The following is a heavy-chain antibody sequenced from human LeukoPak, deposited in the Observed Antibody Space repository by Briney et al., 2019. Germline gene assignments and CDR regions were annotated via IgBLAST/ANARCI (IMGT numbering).Heavy chain of an antibody. CDR3: ARMTGGLIPY. V-gene: IGHV4-34*01. Sequence: SETLSLTCAVYGGSFSGYYWSWIRQPPGKGLEWIGEINHSGSTNYNPSLKSRVTISVDTSKNQFSLKLSSVSAADTAVYYCARMTGGLIPYWGQGTLVTVSS. J-gene: IGHJ4*02. CDR1: GGSFSGYY. CDR2: INHSGST.